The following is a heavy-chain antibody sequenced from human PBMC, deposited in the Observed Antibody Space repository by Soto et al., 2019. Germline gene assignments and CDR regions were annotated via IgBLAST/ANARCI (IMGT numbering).Heavy chain of an antibody. CDR1: GGTFSSYT. Sequence: SVKVSCKASGGTFSSYTISWVRQAPGQGLEWMGRIIPILGIANYAQKFRGRVTITADKSTSTAYMELSSLRSEDTAVYYCASGYYYDSSGYSSPGFDYWGQGTLLTVSS. V-gene: IGHV1-69*02. J-gene: IGHJ4*02. CDR2: IIPILGIA. D-gene: IGHD3-22*01. CDR3: ASGYYYDSSGYSSPGFDY.